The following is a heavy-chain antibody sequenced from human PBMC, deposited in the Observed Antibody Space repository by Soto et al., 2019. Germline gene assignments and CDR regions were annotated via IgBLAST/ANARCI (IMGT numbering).Heavy chain of an antibody. CDR1: GGSISGFP. CDR2: IYHTGRT. CDR3: ARVSNEYSGNGAFDY. Sequence: SETLSLTCSVSGGSISGFPWIWIRQPPGKGLEWVGYIYHTGRTNYNPSLKSRLTVSLDMSRNQFSLQLSSVTAADTALYYCARVSNEYSGNGAFDYWGLGTMITVSS. D-gene: IGHD4-4*01. J-gene: IGHJ4*02. V-gene: IGHV4-59*01.